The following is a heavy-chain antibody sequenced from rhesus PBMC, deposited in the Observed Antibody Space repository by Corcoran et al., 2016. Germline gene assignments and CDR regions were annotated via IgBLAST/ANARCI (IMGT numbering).Heavy chain of an antibody. V-gene: IGHV2S1*01. D-gene: IGHD2-2*01. CDR2: NYWDDDQ. Sequence: QVTLKESGPAPVKPSQTLTLTCTFSGFSLDTPAMGVICLPPPPATAPAWLATNYWDDDQYYTTSLKKRLSISKDTSRNQVGLTMTTMDPVDTATYYCARVIYFSTDTSRNNRFDVWGAGVVVTVSS. CDR3: ARVIYFSTDTSRNNRFDV. CDR1: GFSLDTPAMG. J-gene: IGHJ5-1*01.